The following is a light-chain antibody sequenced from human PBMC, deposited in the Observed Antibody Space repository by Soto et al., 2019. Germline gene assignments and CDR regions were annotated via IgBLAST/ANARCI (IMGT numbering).Light chain of an antibody. V-gene: IGLV1-47*02. J-gene: IGLJ2*01. CDR2: LDN. Sequence: QSVLTQPPSASATPGQRVTISCSGSSSNIGSNYVYWYQQLPGMAPKLLIYLDNQRPSGVPDRFSGSKSGTSGSLAISGLRSEDEAEYYCAAWDDSLSGPVFGGGTKVTVL. CDR1: SSNIGSNY. CDR3: AAWDDSLSGPV.